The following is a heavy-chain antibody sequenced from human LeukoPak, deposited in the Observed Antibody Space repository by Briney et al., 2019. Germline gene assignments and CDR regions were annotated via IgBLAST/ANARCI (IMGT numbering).Heavy chain of an antibody. J-gene: IGHJ4*02. CDR1: GFTLADYA. D-gene: IGHD6-13*01. V-gene: IGHV3-9*01. CDR3: AKGRRGSAAGIDY. CDR2: ISWHSGSI. Sequence: PGGSLTLSCTAYGFTLADYAMHWVRHAPAKGLEWVSSISWHSGSIGYADPVKGRFTISRENAKNYLYLQMHSLRPEDTALSYCAKGRRGSAAGIDYWGQGTLVTVSS.